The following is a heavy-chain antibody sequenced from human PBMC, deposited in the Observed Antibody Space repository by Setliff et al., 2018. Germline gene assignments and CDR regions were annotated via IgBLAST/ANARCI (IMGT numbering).Heavy chain of an antibody. J-gene: IGHJ4*02. CDR3: ARSDGSGAFDY. V-gene: IGHV3-11*04. CDR1: GFTFSDYY. Sequence: PGGSLRLPCAASGFTFSDYYMSWIRPAPGKGLEWVSYISSSGSTIYYADSVKGRFTISRDNAKNSLYRQMNSLRAEDTAVYYCARSDGSGAFDYWGQGTLVTVSS. CDR2: ISSSGSTI. D-gene: IGHD3-10*01.